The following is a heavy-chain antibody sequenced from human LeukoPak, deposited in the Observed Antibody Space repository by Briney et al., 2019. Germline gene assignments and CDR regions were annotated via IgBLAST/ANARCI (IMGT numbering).Heavy chain of an antibody. Sequence: PSETLSLTCTVSGGSIRSDYWSWIRQPPGKGLEWIGYIYYSGSTNYNPSLKSRVTISVDTSKNQFSLKLSSVTAADTAVYYCARGITMVRGVIITALDVWGKGTTVTVSS. D-gene: IGHD3-10*01. CDR3: ARGITMVRGVIITALDV. CDR1: GGSIRSDY. V-gene: IGHV4-59*01. J-gene: IGHJ6*04. CDR2: IYYSGST.